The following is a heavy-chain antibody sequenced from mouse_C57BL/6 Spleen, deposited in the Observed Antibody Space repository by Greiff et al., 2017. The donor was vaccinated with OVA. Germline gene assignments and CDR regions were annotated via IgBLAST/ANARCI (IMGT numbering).Heavy chain of an antibody. J-gene: IGHJ3*01. CDR2: IDPEDGET. V-gene: IGHV14-2*01. CDR3: ARDYYGSSSFAY. Sequence: EVQGVESGAELVKPGASVKLSCTASGFNIKDYYMHWVKQRTEQGLEWIGRIDPEDGETKYAPKFQGKATVTADTSSNTAYLQLSSLTSEDTAVYYCARDYYGSSSFAYWGQGTLVTVSA. CDR1: GFNIKDYY. D-gene: IGHD1-1*01.